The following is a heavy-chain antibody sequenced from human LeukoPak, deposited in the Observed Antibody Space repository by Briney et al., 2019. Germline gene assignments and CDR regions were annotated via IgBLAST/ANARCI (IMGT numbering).Heavy chain of an antibody. CDR1: GFTVSSNY. CDR3: ATEAAMEDCYYYGMDV. V-gene: IGHV3-53*01. D-gene: IGHD2-2*01. J-gene: IGHJ6*02. CDR2: IYSGGST. Sequence: GGSLRLSCAASGFTVSSNYMSWVRQAPGKGLEWVSVIYSGGSTYYADSVKGRFTISRDNSKNTLYLQMNSLRAEDTAVYYCATEAAMEDCYYYGMDVWGQGTTVTVSS.